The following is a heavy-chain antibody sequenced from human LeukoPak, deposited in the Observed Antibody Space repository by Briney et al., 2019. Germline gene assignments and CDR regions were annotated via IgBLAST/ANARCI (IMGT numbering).Heavy chain of an antibody. CDR2: ISGSGGST. Sequence: GGSLRLSCATSGFTFSSYAMSWVRQAPGKGLEWVSAISGSGGSTYYADSVKGRFTISRDNSKNTLYLQMNSLRAEDTAVYYCAKDLFSGDPRLYSWFDPWGQGTLVVVSS. CDR3: AKDLFSGDPRLYSWFDP. J-gene: IGHJ5*02. V-gene: IGHV3-23*01. CDR1: GFTFSSYA. D-gene: IGHD4-17*01.